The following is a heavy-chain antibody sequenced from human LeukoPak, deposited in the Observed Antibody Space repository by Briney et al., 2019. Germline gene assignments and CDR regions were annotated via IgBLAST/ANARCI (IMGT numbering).Heavy chain of an antibody. CDR3: AGAGFSSGSYFDY. J-gene: IGHJ4*02. Sequence: SETLSLTCTVSGGSISSYYWSWIRQPPGKGPEWIGYIYYSGSTNYNPSLKSRVTISVDTSKNQFSLKLSSVTAADTAVYYCAGAGFSSGSYFDYWGQGTLVTVSS. CDR2: IYYSGST. D-gene: IGHD1-26*01. CDR1: GGSISSYY. V-gene: IGHV4-59*01.